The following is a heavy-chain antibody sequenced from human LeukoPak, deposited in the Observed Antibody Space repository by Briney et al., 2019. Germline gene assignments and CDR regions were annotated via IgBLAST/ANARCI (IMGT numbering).Heavy chain of an antibody. Sequence: GGSLRLSCVASRFTFSSYAMSWVRQAPGKGLEWVTAISGSGDSTNYADSVKGRFTISRDNSKNTLYLQMNSLRAEDTAVYYCAKGTRLLPSGGATDIWGQGTMVTVSS. CDR2: ISGSGDST. CDR3: AKGTRLLPSGGATDI. D-gene: IGHD3-10*01. CDR1: RFTFSSYA. V-gene: IGHV3-23*01. J-gene: IGHJ3*02.